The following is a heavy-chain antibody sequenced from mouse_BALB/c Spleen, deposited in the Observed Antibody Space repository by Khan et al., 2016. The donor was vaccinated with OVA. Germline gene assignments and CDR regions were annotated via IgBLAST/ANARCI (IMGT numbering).Heavy chain of an antibody. D-gene: IGHD1-1*02. CDR3: ARHGGSSWFAY. J-gene: IGHJ3*01. CDR1: GYSFTSYY. CDR2: IDPFNGGT. V-gene: IGHV1S135*01. Sequence: VQLQQSGPELMKPGASVKISCKASGYSFTSYYIHWVKQSPGKSLEWIGYIDPFNGGTSYNQKFKGQATLTVDKSSSTAYMHLSSLTSEDSAVYYCARHGGSSWFAYWGQGTLVTVSA.